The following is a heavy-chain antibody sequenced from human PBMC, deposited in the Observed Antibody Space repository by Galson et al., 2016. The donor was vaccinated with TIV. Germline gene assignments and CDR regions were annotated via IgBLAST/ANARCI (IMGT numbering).Heavy chain of an antibody. CDR2: IWNDGSKK. V-gene: IGHV3-33*01. D-gene: IGHD6-13*01. Sequence: SLRLSCAASGLSFSAYGMHWVRQAPGKGLEWVAVIWNDGSKKYYGESVKGRFTVSRDNSNSTLYLQMNSLRDEDTAIYYCASGPRGSSWYHLDYWGQGTLVTVSS. CDR3: ASGPRGSSWYHLDY. CDR1: GLSFSAYG. J-gene: IGHJ4*02.